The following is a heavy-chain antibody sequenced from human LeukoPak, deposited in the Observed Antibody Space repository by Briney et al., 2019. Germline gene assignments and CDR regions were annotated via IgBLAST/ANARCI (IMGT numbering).Heavy chain of an antibody. D-gene: IGHD2-21*02. CDR3: VRDKGMVTAMGYSYYYAMDV. CDR1: GFTFSTYS. CDR2: ISDRGDYI. J-gene: IGHJ6*02. Sequence: GGSLRLSCDPSGFTFSTYSMNWVRQAPGKGPEWVSSISDRGDYIHYADSVKGRFTISRDNAKNSLSLQMNSLSAEDTAVYYCVRDKGMVTAMGYSYYYAMDVWGQGTTVTVSS. V-gene: IGHV3-21*01.